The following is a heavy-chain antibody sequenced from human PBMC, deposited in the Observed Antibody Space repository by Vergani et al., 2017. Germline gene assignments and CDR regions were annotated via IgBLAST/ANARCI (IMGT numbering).Heavy chain of an antibody. Sequence: EVRLVESGGGWVQPGGSLRLSCVVSGFDFSSYIMNWVRQAPGKGLEWVSFVSTGTKSQSYAESLKGRFTISSDSAKNSLYLQMDSLRAEDTAVYYCAREYSSTSGRAFDFWGQGTKVTVSS. J-gene: IGHJ3*01. CDR3: AREYSSTSGRAFDF. D-gene: IGHD2-2*01. V-gene: IGHV3-48*01. CDR1: GFDFSSYI. CDR2: VSTGTKSQ.